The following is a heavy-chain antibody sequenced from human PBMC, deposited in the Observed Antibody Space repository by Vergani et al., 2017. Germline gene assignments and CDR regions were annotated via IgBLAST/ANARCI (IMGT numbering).Heavy chain of an antibody. D-gene: IGHD6-19*01. J-gene: IGHJ3*02. CDR3: AKVGPSEVAGTFGAFDI. V-gene: IGHV3-23*01. Sequence: EVQLLQSGGGVIQPGGSVRLSCAASGFTFIMHAMSWVRQAPGKGLEWVSTLSASDRRTHYADSVKGRFSISRDNSKNTLFLHMNSMRTEATAVYYCAKVGPSEVAGTFGAFDIWGQGTTVTVSS. CDR2: LSASDRRT. CDR1: GFTFIMHA.